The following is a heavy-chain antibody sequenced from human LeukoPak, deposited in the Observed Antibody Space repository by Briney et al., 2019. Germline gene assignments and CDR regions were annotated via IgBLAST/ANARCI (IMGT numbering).Heavy chain of an antibody. J-gene: IGHJ5*02. CDR2: INPDTGAT. CDR3: ARERRYTMIEGWFDP. V-gene: IGHV1-2*02. CDR1: GYSFTGYY. D-gene: IGHD3-22*01. Sequence: ASVKVSCKTSGYSFTGYYLHWVRQAPGQGPEWMGWINPDTGATHYSQKFQGRVTMTRDTSISTAYMELSRLRSDDTAVYYCARERRYTMIEGWFDPWGQGTLVTVSS.